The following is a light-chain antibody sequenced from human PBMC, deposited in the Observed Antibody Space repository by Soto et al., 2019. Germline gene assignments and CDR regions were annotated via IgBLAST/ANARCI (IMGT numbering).Light chain of an antibody. Sequence: EIVLTQSPVTLSLSPGERATLSCRASQSVSSYLAWYQQKPGQAPRLLIYDASNRATGIPARFSGSGSGTDFTLTISSLEPEDVAIYYCQQRSDWPPWTFGQGTKVEIK. CDR1: QSVSSY. V-gene: IGKV3-11*01. CDR2: DAS. J-gene: IGKJ1*01. CDR3: QQRSDWPPWT.